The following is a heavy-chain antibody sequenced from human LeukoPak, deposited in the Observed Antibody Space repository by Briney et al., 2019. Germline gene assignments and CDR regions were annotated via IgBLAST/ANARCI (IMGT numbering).Heavy chain of an antibody. CDR2: ISYDGSNK. CDR1: GFTFSSYA. CDR3: ARDSLLGGSSGWFCWFDP. D-gene: IGHD6-19*01. V-gene: IGHV3-30*04. J-gene: IGHJ5*02. Sequence: GGSLRLSCAASGFTFSSYAMHWVRQAPGKGLEWVAVISYDGSNKYYADSVKGRFTISRDNSKNTLYLQMNSLRAEDTAVYYCARDSLLGGSSGWFCWFDPWGQGTLVTVSS.